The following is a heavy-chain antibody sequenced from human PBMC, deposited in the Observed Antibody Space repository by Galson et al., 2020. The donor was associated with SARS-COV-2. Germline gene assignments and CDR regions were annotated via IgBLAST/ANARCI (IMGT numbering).Heavy chain of an antibody. V-gene: IGHV4-39*01. CDR2: MYSSGST. CDR1: GGSISSSNYF. CDR3: ARLVGNYYYYMDV. D-gene: IGHD2-15*01. J-gene: IGHJ6*03. Sequence: SETLSLTCTVSGGSISSSNYFWGWIRQPPGKGLEWIASMYSSGSTYYNPSLKSRVTISVDTSKNQFSLKLSSVTAADTAVYYCARLVGNYYYYMDVWGKGTTVTVSS.